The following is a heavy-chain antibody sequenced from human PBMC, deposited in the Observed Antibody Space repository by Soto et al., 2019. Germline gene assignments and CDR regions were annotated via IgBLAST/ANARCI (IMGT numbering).Heavy chain of an antibody. CDR1: GGTFDNYA. J-gene: IGHJ6*02. Sequence: SVKVSCKASGGTFDNYAVSWVRQAPGQGLEWMGGIIPMFETVNYAQRFQGRLTIAADESTSTAYMELTSLTSADTAIYFCARGPRTGNYGMDVWGQGTTVTVSS. V-gene: IGHV1-69*13. CDR3: ARGPRTGNYGMDV. CDR2: IIPMFETV.